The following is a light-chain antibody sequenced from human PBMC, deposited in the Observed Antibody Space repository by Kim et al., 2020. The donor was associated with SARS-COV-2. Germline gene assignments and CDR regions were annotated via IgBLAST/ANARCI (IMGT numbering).Light chain of an antibody. J-gene: IGLJ2*01. Sequence: SALTQSASVSGSPGPPTTFSCTGSNDDVGAYNLVSWYQQHPGKAPRLIIYEVDKRPSGVSDRFSGSKSGNTASLTISGLQAEDEGDYYCCSYAGYGLCIFGRGTQLTVL. V-gene: IGLV2-23*02. CDR2: EVD. CDR1: NDDVGAYNL. CDR3: CSYAGYGLCI.